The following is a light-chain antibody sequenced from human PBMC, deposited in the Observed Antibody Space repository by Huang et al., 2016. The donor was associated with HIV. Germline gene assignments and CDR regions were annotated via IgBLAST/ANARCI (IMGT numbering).Light chain of an antibody. CDR1: QSVFYSTNNNNY. CDR2: WGS. Sequence: DIVMTQSPDSLPVSLGARATINCKSSQSVFYSTNNNNYLDWYQQKPGQPPKLLINWGSTRESGVPDRFSGTGSGTDFTLTISSLQAEDVAVYYCQQYYSSPPTFGGGTKVEIK. V-gene: IGKV4-1*01. CDR3: QQYYSSPPT. J-gene: IGKJ4*01.